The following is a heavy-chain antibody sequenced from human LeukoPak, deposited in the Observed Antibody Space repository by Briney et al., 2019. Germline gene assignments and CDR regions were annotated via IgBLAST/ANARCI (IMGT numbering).Heavy chain of an antibody. J-gene: IGHJ4*02. CDR3: AKGPRLGYCSSTSCYSFDY. V-gene: IGHV3-30*02. CDR1: GFTFSSYG. Sequence: GGSLRLSCAASGFTFSSYGMHWVRQAPGKGLEWVAFIRYDGSNKYYADSVKGRFTISRDNSKNTLYLKVNSLRAEDTAVYYCAKGPRLGYCSSTSCYSFDYWGQGTLVTVSS. CDR2: IRYDGSNK. D-gene: IGHD2-2*01.